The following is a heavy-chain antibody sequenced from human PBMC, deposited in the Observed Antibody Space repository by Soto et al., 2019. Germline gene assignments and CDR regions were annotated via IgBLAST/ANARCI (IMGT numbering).Heavy chain of an antibody. Sequence: ASVKFSCKASGYTFTSYYMHWVRQAPGQGLEWMGIINPSGGSTSYAQKFQGRVTMTRDTSTSTVYMELSSLRSEDTAVYYCARGRIVVVPAAISLEDFDIWGQGTMVTVSS. CDR2: INPSGGST. V-gene: IGHV1-46*01. D-gene: IGHD2-2*02. J-gene: IGHJ3*02. CDR1: GYTFTSYY. CDR3: ARGRIVVVPAAISLEDFDI.